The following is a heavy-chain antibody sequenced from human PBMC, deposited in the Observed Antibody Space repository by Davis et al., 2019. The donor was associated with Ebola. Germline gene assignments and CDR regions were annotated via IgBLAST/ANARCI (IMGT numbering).Heavy chain of an antibody. CDR1: GYTFTSYG. V-gene: IGHV1-18*01. D-gene: IGHD1-1*01. CDR2: ISAYNGNT. J-gene: IGHJ4*02. CDR3: ERGFSLDIWNEPFDR. Sequence: ASVKVSCKASGYTFTSYGISWVRQAPGQGLEWMGWISAYNGNTNYAQKLQGRVTMTTDTSTSTAYMELRSLRSDDTAVYYFERGFSLDIWNEPFDRWGQGTLVTVSS.